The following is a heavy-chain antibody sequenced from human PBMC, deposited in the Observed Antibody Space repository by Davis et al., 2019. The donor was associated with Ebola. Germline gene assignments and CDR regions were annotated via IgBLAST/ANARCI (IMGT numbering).Heavy chain of an antibody. Sequence: GGSLRLSCAASGFTSAMHWVRQATGKGLEWVAFISADGTNKYYADSVKGRFTISRDNAKNSLYLQMNSLRAEDTAVYYCARGQQWLAADYWGQGTLVTVSS. CDR2: ISADGTNK. CDR3: ARGQQWLAADY. D-gene: IGHD6-19*01. CDR1: GFTSA. V-gene: IGHV3-30*12. J-gene: IGHJ4*02.